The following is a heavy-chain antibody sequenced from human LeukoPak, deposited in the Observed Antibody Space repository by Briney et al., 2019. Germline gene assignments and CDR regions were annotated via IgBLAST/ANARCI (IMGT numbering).Heavy chain of an antibody. V-gene: IGHV3-74*01. CDR2: INSDGSST. CDR1: GFTFSSHW. Sequence: GGSPRLSCAASGFTFSSHWMHWVRQAPGKGLEWVSRINSDGSSTNYADSVKGRFTISRGNAENTLYLQMNSLRAEDTAVYYCARKAAGLTFNYWGQGTLVTVSS. CDR3: ARKAAGLTFNY. J-gene: IGHJ4*02. D-gene: IGHD6-13*01.